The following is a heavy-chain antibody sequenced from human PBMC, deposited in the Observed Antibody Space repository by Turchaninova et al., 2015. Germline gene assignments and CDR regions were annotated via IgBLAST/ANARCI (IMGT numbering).Heavy chain of an antibody. CDR2: IYYSGST. CDR3: ARLKPYYYGSGTYYFDY. D-gene: IGHD3-10*01. Sequence: QLQLQESGPGLVKPSETLSLTCTVSGGSVSSSSYYWGWIRQPPGKGLEGFGSIYYSGSTYHNPSLTSRVTISVATSKNPFSLQLSSVTAADTAVFYCARLKPYYYGSGTYYFDYWGRESWSPSPQ. CDR1: GGSVSSSSYY. V-gene: IGHV4-39*07. J-gene: IGHJ4*02.